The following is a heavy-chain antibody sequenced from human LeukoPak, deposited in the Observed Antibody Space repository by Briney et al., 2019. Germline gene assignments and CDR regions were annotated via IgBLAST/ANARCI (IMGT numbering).Heavy chain of an antibody. V-gene: IGHV4-59*01. D-gene: IGHD6-19*01. CDR1: GGSISSYY. J-gene: IGHJ4*02. CDR2: IYYSGST. Sequence: PSETLSLTCTVSGGSISSYYWSWIRQPPGKGLEWIGYIYYSGSTNYNPSLKSRVTISVDTSKNQFSLKLSSVTAADTAVYYCARARIAVAVYFDYWGQGTLVTVSS. CDR3: ARARIAVAVYFDY.